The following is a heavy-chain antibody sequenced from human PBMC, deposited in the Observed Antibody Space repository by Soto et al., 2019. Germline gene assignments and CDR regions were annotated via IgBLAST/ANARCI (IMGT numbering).Heavy chain of an antibody. CDR2: ISYDEGSK. D-gene: IGHD3-3*01. J-gene: IGHJ5*02. Sequence: QVQLVESGGGVIQPGRSLRLSCAASGFTFSSYVMHWVRQAPGKGLEWGEGISYDEGSKYYADSVKGRLTISRDNSKNTLYLQTHRLSAEDTAVYYCVKQHYDFWRTYPSSWGQGSLVIVSS. CDR3: VKQHYDFWRTYPSS. V-gene: IGHV3-30*18. CDR1: GFTFSSYV.